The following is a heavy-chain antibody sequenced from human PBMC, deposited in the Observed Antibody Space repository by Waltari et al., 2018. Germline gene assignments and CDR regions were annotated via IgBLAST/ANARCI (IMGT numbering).Heavy chain of an antibody. V-gene: IGHV3-9*01. D-gene: IGHD3-3*01. Sequence: EVQLVESGGGLVQPGRSLRLSFAASGFSFDDYAMHCVRPAPGTGLEWVSGISWNSGSIGYADSVKVRFNISRDNAKNSLCRQRNRQRAEDTAVYYCAEDAGITIVGVVMIWGQGTLVTVSS. CDR1: GFSFDDYA. CDR3: AEDAGITIVGVVMI. CDR2: ISWNSGSI. J-gene: IGHJ4*02.